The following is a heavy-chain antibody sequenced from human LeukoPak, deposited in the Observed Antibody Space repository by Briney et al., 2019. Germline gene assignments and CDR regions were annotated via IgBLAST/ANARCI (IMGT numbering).Heavy chain of an antibody. CDR1: GFTFSSYE. Sequence: GGSLRLSCAASGFTFSSYEMNWVRQAPGKGLEWVSAISTSGSETHYADSVKGRFTIARDNSKNTMSLQMSSLRAEDTALYYCAKGSGNGYGSGPFDYWGQGTLVTVSS. V-gene: IGHV3-23*01. J-gene: IGHJ4*02. CDR2: ISTSGSET. CDR3: AKGSGNGYGSGPFDY. D-gene: IGHD3-10*01.